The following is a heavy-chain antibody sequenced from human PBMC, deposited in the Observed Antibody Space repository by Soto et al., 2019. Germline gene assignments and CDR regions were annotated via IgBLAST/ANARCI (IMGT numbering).Heavy chain of an antibody. J-gene: IGHJ4*02. CDR1: GGSLRSSSYY. Sequence: TSETLSLTCTVSGGSLRSSSYYWSWIRQPPGKGLEWIGEINHSGSTNYNPSLKSRVTISVDTSKNQFSLKLSSVTAADTAVYYCARMGSLRSRTAFDYWGQGTLVTVSS. V-gene: IGHV4-39*07. D-gene: IGHD3-3*01. CDR3: ARMGSLRSRTAFDY. CDR2: INHSGST.